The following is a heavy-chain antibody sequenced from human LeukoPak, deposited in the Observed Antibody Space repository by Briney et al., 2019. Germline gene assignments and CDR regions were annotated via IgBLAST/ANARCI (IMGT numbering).Heavy chain of an antibody. J-gene: IGHJ6*02. CDR1: GFTFSSYS. D-gene: IGHD3-22*01. CDR2: IYSGGST. V-gene: IGHV3-66*01. CDR3: AYSGGYDSSHPRSSYYYGMDV. Sequence: GGSLRLSCAASGFTFSSYSMNWVRQAPGKGLEWVSVIYSGGSTYYADSVKGRFTISRDNSKNTLYLQMNSLRAEDTAVYYCAYSGGYDSSHPRSSYYYGMDVWGQGTTVTVSS.